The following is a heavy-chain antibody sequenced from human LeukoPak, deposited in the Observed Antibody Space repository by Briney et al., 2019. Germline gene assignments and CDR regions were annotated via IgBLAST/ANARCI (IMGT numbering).Heavy chain of an antibody. V-gene: IGHV4-61*02. CDR3: ARVSVVVPAAMVDV. Sequence: SETLSLTCTVSGGSISSGSYYWSWIRQPAGKGLEWIGRIYTSGSTNYNPSLKSRVTISVDTSKNPFSLKLSSVTAADTAVYYCARVSVVVPAAMVDVWGKGTTVTVSS. J-gene: IGHJ6*04. D-gene: IGHD2-2*01. CDR2: IYTSGST. CDR1: GGSISSGSYY.